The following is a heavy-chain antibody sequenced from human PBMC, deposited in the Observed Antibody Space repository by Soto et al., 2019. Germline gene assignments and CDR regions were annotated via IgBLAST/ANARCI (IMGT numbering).Heavy chain of an antibody. Sequence: SETLSLACAVYGGSFSGYYWSWIRQPPGKGLEWIGEINHSGSTNYNPSLKSRVTISVDTSKNQFSLKLSSVTAADTAVYYCGRAGEKCSSTSCYAGNWSDPWGQGTLVTVSS. D-gene: IGHD2-2*01. J-gene: IGHJ5*02. CDR2: INHSGST. CDR1: GGSFSGYY. CDR3: GRAGEKCSSTSCYAGNWSDP. V-gene: IGHV4-34*01.